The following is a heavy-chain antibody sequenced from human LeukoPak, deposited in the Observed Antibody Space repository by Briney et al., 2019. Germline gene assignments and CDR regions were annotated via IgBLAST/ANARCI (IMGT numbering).Heavy chain of an antibody. CDR3: ARLSGDTAMEY. CDR2: INHSGST. J-gene: IGHJ3*01. D-gene: IGHD5-18*01. Sequence: PSETLSLTCAVYGGSFSGYYWNWIRQPPGKGLEWIGEINHSGSTNYNPSLKSRVTISVDTSKNQFSLKLSSVTAADTAVYYCARLSGDTAMEYWGQGTMVTVSS. V-gene: IGHV4-34*01. CDR1: GGSFSGYY.